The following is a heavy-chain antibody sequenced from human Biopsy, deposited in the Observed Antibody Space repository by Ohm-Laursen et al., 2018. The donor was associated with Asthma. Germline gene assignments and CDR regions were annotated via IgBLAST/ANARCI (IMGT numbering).Heavy chain of an antibody. V-gene: IGHV4-39*01. J-gene: IGHJ6*02. CDR3: VRGSSSWHHGPFHYYYGLDV. CDR2: IYYSGTT. CDR1: SGSGGYMRSGNYY. Sequence: GTLSLTCSLSSGSGGYMRSGNYYWGWIRQPPGKGLEWIGSIYYSGTTCYNPSLESRVTVSADTSKNQFSLKLTSVTAADTAVYYCVRGSSSWHHGPFHYYYGLDVWGQGTTATVSS. D-gene: IGHD6-13*01.